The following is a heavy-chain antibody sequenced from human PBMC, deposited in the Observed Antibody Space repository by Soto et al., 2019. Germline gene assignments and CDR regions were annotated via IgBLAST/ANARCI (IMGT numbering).Heavy chain of an antibody. J-gene: IGHJ4*02. CDR3: ARELRFDN. Sequence: GSLRLSCAASGFTFSSYSMNWVRQAPGKGLEWVANIKEDGSEKYYVGSVKGRFTIYRDNARSSLYVQMNSLRAKDTAVYKWARELRFDNGGQGTLVKVSS. CDR1: GFTFSSYS. CDR2: IKEDGSEK. V-gene: IGHV3-7*01.